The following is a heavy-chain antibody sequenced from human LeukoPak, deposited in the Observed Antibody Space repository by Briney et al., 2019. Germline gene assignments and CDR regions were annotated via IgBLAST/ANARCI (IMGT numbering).Heavy chain of an antibody. Sequence: GGSVRLSCAASGFTFSSYGMHWVRQAPGKGLEWVAVIWYDGSNKYYADSVKGRFTISRDNSKNTLYLQMNSLRAEDTAVYYCASSTIFGVVNGMDVWGQGTTVTVSS. D-gene: IGHD3-3*01. CDR1: GFTFSSYG. J-gene: IGHJ6*02. CDR3: ASSTIFGVVNGMDV. V-gene: IGHV3-33*01. CDR2: IWYDGSNK.